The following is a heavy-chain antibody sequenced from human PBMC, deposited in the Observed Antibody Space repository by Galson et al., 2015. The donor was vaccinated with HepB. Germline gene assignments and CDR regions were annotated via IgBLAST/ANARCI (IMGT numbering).Heavy chain of an antibody. D-gene: IGHD6-6*01. CDR2: MNRNSGNT. V-gene: IGHV1-8*01. J-gene: IGHJ6*03. CDR1: GYTFTSYD. CDR3: ARGGPKYSSSSLYYYYYYMDV. Sequence: SVKVSCKASGYTFTSYDINWVRQATGQGLEWMGWMNRNSGNTGYAQKFQGRVTMTRNTSISTAYMELSSLRSEDTAVYYCARGGPKYSSSSLYYYYYYMDVWGKGTTVTVSS.